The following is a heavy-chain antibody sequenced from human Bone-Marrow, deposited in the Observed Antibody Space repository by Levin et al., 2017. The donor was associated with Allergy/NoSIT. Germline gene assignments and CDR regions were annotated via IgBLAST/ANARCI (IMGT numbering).Heavy chain of an antibody. CDR3: TTGPGGAARFREY. D-gene: IGHD6-6*01. Sequence: GGSLRLSCAASGFTFSNAWMSWVRQAPGKGLEWVGRIKSKTDGGTTDYAAPVKGRFTISRDDSKNTLYLQMNSLKTEDTAVYYYTTGPGGAARFREYWGQGTLVTVSS. CDR2: IKSKTDGGTT. CDR1: GFTFSNAW. J-gene: IGHJ4*02. V-gene: IGHV3-15*01.